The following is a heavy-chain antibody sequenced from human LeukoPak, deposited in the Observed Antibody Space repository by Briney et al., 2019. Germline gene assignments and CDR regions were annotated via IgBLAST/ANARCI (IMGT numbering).Heavy chain of an antibody. CDR1: GYSFTSYW. J-gene: IGHJ4*02. V-gene: IGHV5-51*01. CDR3: ARQKAGLLNTFDY. CDR2: IYPGDSDT. Sequence: GESLKISCKGSGYSFTSYWIGWVRQMPEKRLKWMGIIYPGDSDTRYSPSFQGQVTISADKSSSTAYLQWSSLKASDTAMYYCARQKAGLLNTFDYWGQGTLVTVSS. D-gene: IGHD2-15*01.